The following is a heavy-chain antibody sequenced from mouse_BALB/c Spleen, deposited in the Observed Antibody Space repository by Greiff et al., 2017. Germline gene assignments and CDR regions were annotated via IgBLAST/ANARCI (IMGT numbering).Heavy chain of an antibody. CDR2: INSNGGST. D-gene: IGHD2-14*01. Sequence: EVKLVESGGGLVKLGGSLKLSCAASGFTFSSYYMSWVRQTPEKRLELVAAINSNGGSTYYPDTVKGRFTISRDNAKNTLYLQMSSLKSEDTALYYCAAEGYRCDGFKDYWGQGTSVTVSS. CDR3: AAEGYRCDGFKDY. V-gene: IGHV5-6-2*01. J-gene: IGHJ4*01. CDR1: GFTFSSYY.